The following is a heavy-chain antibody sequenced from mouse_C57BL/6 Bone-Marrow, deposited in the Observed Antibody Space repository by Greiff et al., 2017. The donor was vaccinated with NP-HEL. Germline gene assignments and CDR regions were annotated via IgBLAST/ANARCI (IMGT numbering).Heavy chain of an antibody. J-gene: IGHJ3*01. CDR1: GYSFTSYY. D-gene: IGHD2-3*01. CDR3: ARCYAGSSSFAY. V-gene: IGHV1-66*01. CDR2: IYPGSGNT. Sequence: QVQLQQSGPELVKPGASVKISCKASGYSFTSYYIHWVKQRPGQGLEWIGWIYPGSGNTKYNEKFKGKATLTADTSSSTAYMQLSSLTSEDSAVYYCARCYAGSSSFAYWGQGTLVTVSA.